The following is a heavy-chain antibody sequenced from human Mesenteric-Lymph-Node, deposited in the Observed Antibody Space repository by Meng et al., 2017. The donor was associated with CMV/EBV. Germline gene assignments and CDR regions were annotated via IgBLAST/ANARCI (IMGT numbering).Heavy chain of an antibody. CDR1: GGSISSSSYY. J-gene: IGHJ6*02. V-gene: IGHV4-39*07. Sequence: SETLSLTCTVSGGSISSSSYYWGWIRQPPGKGLEWIGSIYYSGSTYYNPSLKSRVTISVDTSKNQFSLKLSSVTAADTAVYYCAREPKGMRYYYYGMDVWGQGTTVTVSS. CDR3: AREPKGMRYYYYGMDV. CDR2: IYYSGST.